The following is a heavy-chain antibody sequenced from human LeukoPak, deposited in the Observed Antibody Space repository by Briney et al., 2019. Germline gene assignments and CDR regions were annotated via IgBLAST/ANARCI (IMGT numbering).Heavy chain of an antibody. D-gene: IGHD3-10*01. CDR1: GFTFSSYA. J-gene: IGHJ4*02. V-gene: IGHV3-23*01. CDR2: LTNSGGIT. Sequence: GGSLRLSCAASGFTFSSYAMTWVRQAPGKGLEWVSALTNSGGITWYADSVKGRFTISRDNSKNTLYLQMNSLRAEDTAVYYCARKWFGYFDYWGQGTLVTVSS. CDR3: ARKWFGYFDY.